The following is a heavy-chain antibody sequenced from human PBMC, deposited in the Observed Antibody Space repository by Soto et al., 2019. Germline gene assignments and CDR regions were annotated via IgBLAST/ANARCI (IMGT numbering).Heavy chain of an antibody. D-gene: IGHD2-15*01. CDR1: GGSISSGDYY. CDR3: ARGGSGDIVVVAAIDY. J-gene: IGHJ4*02. Sequence: QVQLQESGPGLVKPSQTLSLTCSVSGGSISSGDYYWSWVRQHPGKGLEWIGYIFYSGSTYYNPSRKSRVTIPVETSKNQFSLKLSSVTAADTAVYYCARGGSGDIVVVAAIDYWGQGTLVTVSS. CDR2: IFYSGST. V-gene: IGHV4-31*03.